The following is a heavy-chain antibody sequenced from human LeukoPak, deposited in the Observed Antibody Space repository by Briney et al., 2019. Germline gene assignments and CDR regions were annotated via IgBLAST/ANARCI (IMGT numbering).Heavy chain of an antibody. CDR3: ARLLYDSSGSDY. CDR1: GYTLTCYY. D-gene: IGHD3-22*01. V-gene: IGHV1-8*02. CDR2: MNPNSGNT. Sequence: ASVKVSCKASGYTLTCYYMHWVRQATGQGLEWMGWMNPNSGNTGYAQKFQGRVTMTRNTSISTAYMELSSLRSEDTAVYYCARLLYDSSGSDYWGQGTLVTVSS. J-gene: IGHJ4*02.